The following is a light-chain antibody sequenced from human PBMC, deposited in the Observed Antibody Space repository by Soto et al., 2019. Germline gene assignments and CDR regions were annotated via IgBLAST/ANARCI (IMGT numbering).Light chain of an antibody. Sequence: QSVLXQPPSVSGAPGQRVTISCTGSSSNIGAGYDVHWYQQLPGTAPKLLIYGNSNRPSGVPDRFSGSKSGTSAPLAIAGLQAEDEADYYCQSYDSSLSGYVFGTGTKVTVL. CDR3: QSYDSSLSGYV. CDR1: SSNIGAGYD. V-gene: IGLV1-40*01. J-gene: IGLJ1*01. CDR2: GNS.